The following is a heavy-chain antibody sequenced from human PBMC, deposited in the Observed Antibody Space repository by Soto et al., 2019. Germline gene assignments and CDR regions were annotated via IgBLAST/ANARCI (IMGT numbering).Heavy chain of an antibody. Sequence: QVHLQESGPGLVKPSETLSLTCTVSGGSLSTYYWSWIRQPPGKGLEWIGYVHDRATTRYNPALRTRVTISADTSKNQFSFSSRSVTAAETAVYFCARIRSIFSGGRNDDWGQGILVTVSA. D-gene: IGHD2-15*01. V-gene: IGHV4-59*08. CDR3: ARIRSIFSGGRNDD. J-gene: IGHJ4*02. CDR2: VHDRATT. CDR1: GGSLSTYY.